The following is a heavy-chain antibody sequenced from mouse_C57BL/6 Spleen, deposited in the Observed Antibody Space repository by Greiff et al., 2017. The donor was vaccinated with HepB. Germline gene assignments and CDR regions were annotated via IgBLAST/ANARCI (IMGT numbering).Heavy chain of an antibody. J-gene: IGHJ4*01. V-gene: IGHV1-22*01. CDR2: INPNNGGT. D-gene: IGHD1-1*01. Sequence: EVQLQQSGPELVKPGASVKMSCKASGYTFTDYNMHWVKQSHGKSLEWIGYINPNNGGTSYNQKFKGKATLTVNKSSSTAYMELRSLTSEDSAVYYCAREAYYYGSSEMGYAMDYWGQGTSVTVSS. CDR3: AREAYYYGSSEMGYAMDY. CDR1: GYTFTDYN.